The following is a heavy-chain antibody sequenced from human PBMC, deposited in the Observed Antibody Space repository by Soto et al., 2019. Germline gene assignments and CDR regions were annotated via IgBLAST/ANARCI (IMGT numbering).Heavy chain of an antibody. J-gene: IGHJ6*04. Sequence: QVQLVESGGGVVQPGRSLRLSCAASGFTFSSHAMHWVRQAPGKGLEWVAVISYDGSNKYSADSVKGRFTISRDNSKKTLYLQMNSLRAEHTAVYYCARDGGHREMATSARGYFLYGKAVWGKGTTATVSS. D-gene: IGHD5-12*01. CDR3: ARDGGHREMATSARGYFLYGKAV. CDR1: GFTFSSHA. CDR2: ISYDGSNK. V-gene: IGHV3-30-3*01.